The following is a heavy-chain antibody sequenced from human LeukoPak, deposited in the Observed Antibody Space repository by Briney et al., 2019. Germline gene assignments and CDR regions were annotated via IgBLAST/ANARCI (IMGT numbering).Heavy chain of an antibody. CDR2: IYYTGST. V-gene: IGHV4-59*01. CDR3: ARVGFGNTPHPIDY. J-gene: IGHJ4*02. CDR1: GGSISSYH. D-gene: IGHD4-23*01. Sequence: PSETLSLTCTVPGGSISSYHWSWSPQPPGKGLEWIGYIYYTGSTNYNPPLKSRVTISEDTSKNQSSLQLSSVTAADTAVYYCARVGFGNTPHPIDYWGQGTLVTVSS.